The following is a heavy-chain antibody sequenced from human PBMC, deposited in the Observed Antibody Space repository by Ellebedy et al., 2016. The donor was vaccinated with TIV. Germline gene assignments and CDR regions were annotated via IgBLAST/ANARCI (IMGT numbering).Heavy chain of an antibody. V-gene: IGHV3-21*01. CDR1: GFTFKSYT. Sequence: GGSLRLXCAASGFTFKSYTMNWVRQAPGKGLEWVSSISPGSTYIYYADSVKGRFTISRDNAKNSVYLQMNSLRAEDTAVYYCARDASGSYYAEFAWFDPWGQGTLVTVSS. J-gene: IGHJ5*02. D-gene: IGHD3-10*01. CDR3: ARDASGSYYAEFAWFDP. CDR2: ISPGSTYI.